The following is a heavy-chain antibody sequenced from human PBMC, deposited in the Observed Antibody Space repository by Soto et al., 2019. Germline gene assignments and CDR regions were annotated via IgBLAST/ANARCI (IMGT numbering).Heavy chain of an antibody. Sequence: QVQLVQSGAEVRKPGASVKVSCKASGYSFNSYGVSWVRQAPGQGLEWTGWISAYNGNTKYAQNFQGRVTLTTDTSTSTGYMELRTLRSDDTAVYYCARGGWFTPYYYYYGMDVWGQGTTVIVSS. CDR3: ARGGWFTPYYYYYGMDV. V-gene: IGHV1-18*01. CDR2: ISAYNGNT. CDR1: GYSFNSYG. J-gene: IGHJ6*02. D-gene: IGHD3-10*01.